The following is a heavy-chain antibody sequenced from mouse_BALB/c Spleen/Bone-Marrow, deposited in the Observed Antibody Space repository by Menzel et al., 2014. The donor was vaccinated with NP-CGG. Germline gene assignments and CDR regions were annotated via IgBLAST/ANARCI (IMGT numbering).Heavy chain of an antibody. CDR1: GYTFTDHA. J-gene: IGHJ4*01. V-gene: IGHV1S137*01. CDR3: ARSGKVRNAMDY. Sequence: QVQLQQSGAKLVRPGVSVKISCKGSGYTFTDHAMHWVKRSHAKSLEWIGLISGYYGDAIYNQKFKGKATMTVDKSSSTAYMELARLTSEDSAIYYCARSGKVRNAMDYWGQRTSVTVSS. CDR2: ISGYYGDA. D-gene: IGHD2-14*01.